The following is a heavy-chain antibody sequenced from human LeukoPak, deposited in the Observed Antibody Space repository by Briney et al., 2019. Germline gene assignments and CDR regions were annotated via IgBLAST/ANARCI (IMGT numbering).Heavy chain of an antibody. V-gene: IGHV3-7*01. CDR3: ARDLGQISMTPFDY. Sequence: GGSLRLSCAASGFTFSSYWMCWVRQAPGKGLEWVANIKQDGSEKYYVDSVKGRFTISRDNAKNSLYLQMNSLRAEDTAVYYCARDLGQISMTPFDYWGQGTLVTVSS. CDR2: IKQDGSEK. J-gene: IGHJ4*02. D-gene: IGHD3-10*01. CDR1: GFTFSSYW.